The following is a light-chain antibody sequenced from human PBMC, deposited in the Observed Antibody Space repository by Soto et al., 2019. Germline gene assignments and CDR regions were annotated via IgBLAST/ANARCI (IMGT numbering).Light chain of an antibody. J-gene: IGLJ2*01. CDR1: SGHSSYA. CDR2: LSSDGSH. V-gene: IGLV4-69*01. Sequence: QLVLTQSPSASASLGASVKLTCTLSSGHSSYAIAWHQQQPEKGPRYLMKLSSDGSHSKGDGIPDRFSGSSSGAERYLNLSSLQSEDEADYYCQTWDTGARVVFGGGTKLTVL. CDR3: QTWDTGARVV.